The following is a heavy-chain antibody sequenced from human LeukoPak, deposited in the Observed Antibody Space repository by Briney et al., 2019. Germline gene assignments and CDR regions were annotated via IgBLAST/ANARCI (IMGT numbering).Heavy chain of an antibody. CDR2: INPNSGGT. Sequence: ASVKVSCKVSGYTFTSYGISWVRQAPGQGLEWMGWINPNSGGTNYAQKFQGRVTMTRDTSISTAYMELSRLRSDDTAVYYCAREYYDSSGRDFDYWGQGTLVTVSS. J-gene: IGHJ4*02. CDR1: GYTFTSYG. D-gene: IGHD3-22*01. CDR3: AREYYDSSGRDFDY. V-gene: IGHV1-2*02.